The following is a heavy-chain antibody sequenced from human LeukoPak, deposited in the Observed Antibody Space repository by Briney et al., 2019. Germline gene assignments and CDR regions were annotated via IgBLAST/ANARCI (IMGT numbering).Heavy chain of an antibody. Sequence: SETLSLTCTVSGYSISSGYYWGWIRQPPGKGLEWIGSIYHSGSTYYNPSLKSRVTISVDTSKNQFSLKLSSVTAADTAVYYCARGHRPRIVVVTAPFDYXXXGXXXTVSS. D-gene: IGHD2-21*02. V-gene: IGHV4-38-2*02. J-gene: IGHJ4*02. CDR2: IYHSGST. CDR1: GYSISSGYY. CDR3: ARGHRPRIVVVTAPFDY.